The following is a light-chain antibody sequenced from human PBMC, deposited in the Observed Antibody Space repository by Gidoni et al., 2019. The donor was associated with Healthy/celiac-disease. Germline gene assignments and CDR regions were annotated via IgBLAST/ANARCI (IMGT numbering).Light chain of an antibody. CDR2: KAS. CDR3: QQYNSYQYT. V-gene: IGKV1-5*03. Sequence: DIQMTQSPSTLSASVGDRVTITCRASQSISSWLAWYQQKPGKAPKLLIYKASSLESGVPSRFSCSGSGTEFTLTISSLQPYDFATYYCQQYNSYQYTFGQGTKLEIK. CDR1: QSISSW. J-gene: IGKJ2*01.